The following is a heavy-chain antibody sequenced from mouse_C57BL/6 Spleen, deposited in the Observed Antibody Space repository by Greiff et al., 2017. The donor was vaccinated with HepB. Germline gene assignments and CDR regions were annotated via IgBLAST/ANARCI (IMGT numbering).Heavy chain of an antibody. Sequence: EVQLQESGGGLVQPGGSLKLSCAASGFTFSDYYMYWVRQTPEKRLEWVAYISNGGGSTYYPDTVKGRFTISRDNAKNTLYLQMSRLKSEDTAMYYCARQGTNGGFAYWGQGTLVTVSA. CDR1: GFTFSDYY. CDR3: ARQGTNGGFAY. V-gene: IGHV5-12*01. CDR2: ISNGGGST. D-gene: IGHD4-1*01. J-gene: IGHJ3*01.